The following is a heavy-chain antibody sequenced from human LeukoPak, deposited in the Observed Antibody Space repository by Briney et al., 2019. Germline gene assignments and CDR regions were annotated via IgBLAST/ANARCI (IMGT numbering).Heavy chain of an antibody. CDR2: ISSSSSYI. J-gene: IGHJ5*02. D-gene: IGHD2-2*02. Sequence: GGSLRLSCAASGFTFSSYSMNWVRQAPGKGLEWVSSISSSSSYIYYADSVKGRFTISRDNAKNSLYLQMNSLRAEDTAVCYCARDSVVVPAAIGYNWFDPWGQGTLATVSS. CDR3: ARDSVVVPAAIGYNWFDP. V-gene: IGHV3-21*01. CDR1: GFTFSSYS.